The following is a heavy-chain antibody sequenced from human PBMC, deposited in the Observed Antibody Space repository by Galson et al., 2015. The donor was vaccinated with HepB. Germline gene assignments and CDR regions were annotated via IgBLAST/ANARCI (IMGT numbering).Heavy chain of an antibody. D-gene: IGHD3-22*01. CDR1: GFTCSSYG. CDR2: ISNDGSNK. J-gene: IGHJ4*02. Sequence: SLRLSCAASGFTCSSYGMHWVRQAPGKGLEWVAVISNDGSNKYYADSVKGRFTISRDNSKNTLYLQMNSLRAEDTAVYYCAKDYYDSSGYYPYYFDYWGQGTLVTVSS. CDR3: AKDYYDSSGYYPYYFDY. V-gene: IGHV3-30*18.